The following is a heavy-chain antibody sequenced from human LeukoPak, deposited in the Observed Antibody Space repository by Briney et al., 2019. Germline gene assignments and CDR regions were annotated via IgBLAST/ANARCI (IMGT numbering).Heavy chain of an antibody. CDR1: GFTFSSYA. CDR3: AREGGYCSGDVCYSNYGMDV. J-gene: IGHJ6*04. D-gene: IGHD2-15*01. V-gene: IGHV3-30-3*01. CDR2: ISYDGSNK. Sequence: GGSQRLSCAASGFTFSSYAMHWVRQAPGKGLEWVAVISYDGSNKYYADSVKGRFTISRDNAKNTLYLQMNSHTAEDTAVYYCAREGGYCSGDVCYSNYGMDVWGKGTTVTVSS.